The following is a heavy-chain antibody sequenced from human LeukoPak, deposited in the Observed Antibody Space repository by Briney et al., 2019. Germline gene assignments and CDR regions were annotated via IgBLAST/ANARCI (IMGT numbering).Heavy chain of an antibody. V-gene: IGHV3-9*01. CDR1: GFSFDDYG. Sequence: PGGSLGLSCVASGFSFDDYGMSWVRQAPGKGLEWVSGISWNSGSIGYADSVKGRFTISRDNAKNSLYLQMNSLRAEDTALYYCAKDGGWLQLYYFDYWGQGTLVTVSS. CDR3: AKDGGWLQLYYFDY. CDR2: ISWNSGSI. J-gene: IGHJ4*02. D-gene: IGHD5-24*01.